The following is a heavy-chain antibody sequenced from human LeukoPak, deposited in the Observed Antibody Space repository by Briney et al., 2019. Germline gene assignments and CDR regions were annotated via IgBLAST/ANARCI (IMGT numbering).Heavy chain of an antibody. CDR1: GYTFTSYA. Sequence: ASVKVSCKASGYTFTSYAMHWVRQAPGQGLEWMGWITPSGGTNYPQKVQGRVAITRDTSITTAYMDLSRLTSDDTAVYYCARDRYGEGFAHFDYWGQGALVTVSS. CDR3: ARDRYGEGFAHFDY. V-gene: IGHV1-2*02. J-gene: IGHJ4*02. D-gene: IGHD3-9*01. CDR2: ITPSGGT.